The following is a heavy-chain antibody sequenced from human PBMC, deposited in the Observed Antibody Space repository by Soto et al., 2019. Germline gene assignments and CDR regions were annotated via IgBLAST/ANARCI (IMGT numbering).Heavy chain of an antibody. CDR2: ISPSGGST. V-gene: IGHV1-46*01. D-gene: IGHD2-8*01. Sequence: ASVKVSCKASGYTFTSYYMHWVRQAPGQGLEWMGIISPSGGSTSYAQKFQGRVTMTRDTSTSTVYMELSSLRSEDTAVYYCATTGGDCTQGVCYDYWGQGTLVTVSS. CDR1: GYTFTSYY. CDR3: ATTGGDCTQGVCYDY. J-gene: IGHJ4*02.